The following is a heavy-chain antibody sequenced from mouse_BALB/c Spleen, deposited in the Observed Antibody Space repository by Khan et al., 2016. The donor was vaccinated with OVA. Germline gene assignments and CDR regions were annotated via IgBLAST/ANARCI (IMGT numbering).Heavy chain of an antibody. J-gene: IGHJ2*01. CDR3: ARSVTITTVVATDFDY. CDR1: GYSITSDYA. V-gene: IGHV3-2*02. Sequence: EVQLQESGPGLVKPSQSLSLTCTVTGYSITSDYAWNWIRQFPGNKLEWMGYISYSGRTSYNPSLKSRISITRAPSKHQFFLQLNSVTTEDTATDYCARSVTITTVVATDFDYWGQGTTLTVSS. D-gene: IGHD1-1*01. CDR2: ISYSGRT.